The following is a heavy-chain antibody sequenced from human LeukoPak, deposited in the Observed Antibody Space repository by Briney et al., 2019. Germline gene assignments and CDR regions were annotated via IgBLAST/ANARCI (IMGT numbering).Heavy chain of an antibody. V-gene: IGHV3-9*01. J-gene: IGHJ4*02. Sequence: PGGSLRLSCAASGFTFDDYAMHWVRQAPGKGLEWVSGISWSSGSIGYADSVKGRFTISRDNAKNSLYLQMNSLRAEDTALYYCAKDGGSSGSYPYYFDYWGQGTLVTVSS. CDR3: AKDGGSSGSYPYYFDY. D-gene: IGHD3-10*01. CDR1: GFTFDDYA. CDR2: ISWSSGSI.